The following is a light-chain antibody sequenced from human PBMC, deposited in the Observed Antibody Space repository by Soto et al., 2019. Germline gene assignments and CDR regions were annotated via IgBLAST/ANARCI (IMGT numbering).Light chain of an antibody. Sequence: EIVMTQSPLALSVTPGESASISCRSSQSLLHSNGNNYFDWYLQKPGQSPQLLIYLGSNRASGVPDRFSGSGSGTDFTLKISGVEAEDVGVYYCMQALQTPLTFDQGTRLEIK. J-gene: IGKJ5*01. CDR2: LGS. CDR1: QSLLHSNGNNY. V-gene: IGKV2-28*01. CDR3: MQALQTPLT.